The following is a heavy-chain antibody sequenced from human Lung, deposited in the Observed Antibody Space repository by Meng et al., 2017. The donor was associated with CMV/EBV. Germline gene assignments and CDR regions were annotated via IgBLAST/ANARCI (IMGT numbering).Heavy chain of an antibody. D-gene: IGHD6-13*01. J-gene: IGHJ4*02. Sequence: GGSXRLXCAASGFTFDEYAMHWVRQAPGKGLEWVSGICWNSGSIGYADSVKGRFTISRDNAKNSLYLQMNSLRAEDTALYYCAKSHVIAAAYLQGYYFAYWXQGTLVTVSS. V-gene: IGHV3-9*01. CDR3: AKSHVIAAAYLQGYYFAY. CDR1: GFTFDEYA. CDR2: ICWNSGSI.